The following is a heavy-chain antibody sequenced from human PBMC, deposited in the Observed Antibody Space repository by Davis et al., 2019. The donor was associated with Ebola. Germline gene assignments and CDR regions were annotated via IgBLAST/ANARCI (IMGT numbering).Heavy chain of an antibody. Sequence: GESLKISCAASGFTFSSYGMHWVRQAPGKGLEWVAVISYDGSNKYYADSVKGRFTISRDNSKNTLYLQMNSLRAEDTAVYYCAKGYSGYVLNYGMDVWGQGTTVTVSS. J-gene: IGHJ6*02. V-gene: IGHV3-30*18. CDR2: ISYDGSNK. D-gene: IGHD5-12*01. CDR1: GFTFSSYG. CDR3: AKGYSGYVLNYGMDV.